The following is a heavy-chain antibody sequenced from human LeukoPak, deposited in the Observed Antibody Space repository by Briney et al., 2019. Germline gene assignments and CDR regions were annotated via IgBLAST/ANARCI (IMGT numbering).Heavy chain of an antibody. V-gene: IGHV3-48*03. CDR2: ISGSGDSI. CDR3: ARSDLSLV. J-gene: IGHJ6*04. CDR1: GFTFSSYD. D-gene: IGHD2-21*02. Sequence: GGSLRLSCAASGFTFSSYDMTWVRQAPGKGLDWVSYISGSGDSIYYADSVKGRFTISRDNAKNSLSLQMNGLRAEDTAVYYCARSDLSLVSGKGTTVTVSS.